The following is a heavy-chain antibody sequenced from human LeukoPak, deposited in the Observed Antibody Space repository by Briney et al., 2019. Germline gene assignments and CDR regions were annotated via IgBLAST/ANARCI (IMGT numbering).Heavy chain of an antibody. CDR3: ARVAFPKGYDILTGLFMDV. Sequence: GGSLRLSCAASGFTFSSYGMHWVRQAPGKGLEWVAVISYDGSNKYYADSVKGRFTISRDNSKNTLYLQMNSLRSEDTAVYYCARVAFPKGYDILTGLFMDVWGKGTTVTVSS. D-gene: IGHD3-9*01. CDR2: ISYDGSNK. CDR1: GFTFSSYG. J-gene: IGHJ6*04. V-gene: IGHV3-30*03.